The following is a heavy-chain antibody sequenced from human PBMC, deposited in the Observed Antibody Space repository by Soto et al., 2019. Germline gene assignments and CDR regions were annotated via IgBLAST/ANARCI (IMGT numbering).Heavy chain of an antibody. V-gene: IGHV4-34*01. Sequence: QVQLQQWGAGLLKPSETLSLTCAVYGGSFSGYYWSWIRQPPGKGLEWIGEINHSGSTNYNPSLKSRVTISVDTSKNQVSLKLSSVTAADTAVYYCARAERYCSGGSCYTYYYYYYGMDVWGQGTTVTVSS. CDR2: INHSGST. J-gene: IGHJ6*02. CDR3: ARAERYCSGGSCYTYYYYYYGMDV. CDR1: GGSFSGYY. D-gene: IGHD2-15*01.